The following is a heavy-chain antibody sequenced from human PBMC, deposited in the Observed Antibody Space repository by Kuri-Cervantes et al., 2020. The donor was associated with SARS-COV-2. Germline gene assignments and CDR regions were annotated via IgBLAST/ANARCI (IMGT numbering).Heavy chain of an antibody. V-gene: IGHV4-34*01. Sequence: SETLSLTCAFYGESFSGYYWNWIRQSPGKGLQWIGEVNHRGSTNYNPSLKSRVTISVDTSKNQFSLKVSSVTAADTAVYYCAGLRITIFGVTRDYWGQGTLVTDSS. CDR3: AGLRITIFGVTRDY. CDR2: VNHRGST. D-gene: IGHD3-3*01. J-gene: IGHJ4*02. CDR1: GESFSGYY.